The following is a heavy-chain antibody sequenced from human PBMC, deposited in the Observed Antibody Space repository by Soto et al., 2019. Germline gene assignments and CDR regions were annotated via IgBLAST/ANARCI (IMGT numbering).Heavy chain of an antibody. CDR2: IRSKANNYAT. CDR3: TRTNLMY. D-gene: IGHD2-8*01. Sequence: EVQLVESGGGLVQPGGSLKLSCAASGFTFSNSATHWVRQAPGKGLEWVGRIRSKANNYATTYATSVKGRFTISRDDSKNTAYLQMNSLKTEDTAMYYCTRTNLMYWGLGTLVTVSS. J-gene: IGHJ4*02. V-gene: IGHV3-73*02. CDR1: GFTFSNSA.